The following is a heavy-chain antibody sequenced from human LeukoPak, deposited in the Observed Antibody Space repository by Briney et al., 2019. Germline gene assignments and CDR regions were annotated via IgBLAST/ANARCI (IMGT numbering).Heavy chain of an antibody. Sequence: GGSLRLSCTASGFTFGDYAMNWVRQAPGKGLEWVGFIRSKAYGGTTEYAASVKGRFTISRDDSKSIAYLQMNSLKTEDTAVYYCTRVPGIAARAAFDIWGQGTMVTVSS. CDR2: IRSKAYGGTT. CDR1: GFTFGDYA. V-gene: IGHV3-49*04. CDR3: TRVPGIAARAAFDI. D-gene: IGHD6-6*01. J-gene: IGHJ3*02.